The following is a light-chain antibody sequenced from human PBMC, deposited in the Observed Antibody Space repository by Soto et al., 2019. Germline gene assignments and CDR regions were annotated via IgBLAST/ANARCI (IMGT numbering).Light chain of an antibody. CDR2: SES. CDR1: QDVRSD. Sequence: AIQMTQSPSSLSASVGDRVTITCRASQDVRSDLAWYQQKPGKPPKLLIYSESSLQSGVPSRFSGTGSGTDFTLTISSLQPEDFATYCCLQYYNYPHTFGQGTKLEIK. CDR3: LQYYNYPHT. J-gene: IGKJ2*01. V-gene: IGKV1-6*01.